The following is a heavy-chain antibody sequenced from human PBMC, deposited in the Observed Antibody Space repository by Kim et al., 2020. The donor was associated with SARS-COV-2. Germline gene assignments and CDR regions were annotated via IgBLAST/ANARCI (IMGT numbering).Heavy chain of an antibody. Sequence: ASVKVSCKASGYTFTSYGISWVRQAPGQGLEWMGWISAYNGNTNYAQKLQGRVTMTTDTSTSTAYMELRSLRSDDTAVYYCARGWRNLWFGELLGGMDVWGQGTTVTGSS. CDR3: ARGWRNLWFGELLGGMDV. D-gene: IGHD3-10*01. J-gene: IGHJ6*02. CDR1: GYTFTSYG. V-gene: IGHV1-18*04. CDR2: ISAYNGNT.